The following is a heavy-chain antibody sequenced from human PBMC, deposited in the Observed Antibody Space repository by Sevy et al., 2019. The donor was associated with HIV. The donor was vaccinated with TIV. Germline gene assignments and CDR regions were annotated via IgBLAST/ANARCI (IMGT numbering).Heavy chain of an antibody. D-gene: IGHD1-26*01. CDR2: ISSRRSYT. V-gene: IGHV3-11*06. CDR3: ARCRVVAADYYFDY. J-gene: IGHJ4*02. Sequence: GGSLRLSCAASGFTFSDYYMTWIRQAPGKGLEWISYISSRRSYTNYADSVKGRFTISRDNAKNSLYLQMNSLRAEDAAVYYCARCRVVAADYYFDYWGQGTLVTVSS. CDR1: GFTFSDYY.